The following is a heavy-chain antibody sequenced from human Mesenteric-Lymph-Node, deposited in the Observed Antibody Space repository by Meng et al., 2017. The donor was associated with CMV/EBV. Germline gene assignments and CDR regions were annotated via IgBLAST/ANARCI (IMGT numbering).Heavy chain of an antibody. Sequence: GESLKISCTASAFTFSNYSMIWVRQAPGKGLEWVSSISSSSSYIYYADSVKGRFTISRDNAKNSLYLQMNSLRAEDTAVYYCARGDEVWSGYDTTWFYYYYGMDVWGQGTTVTVSS. J-gene: IGHJ6*02. V-gene: IGHV3-21*06. CDR3: ARGDEVWSGYDTTWFYYYYGMDV. CDR1: AFTFSNYS. D-gene: IGHD3-3*01. CDR2: ISSSSSYI.